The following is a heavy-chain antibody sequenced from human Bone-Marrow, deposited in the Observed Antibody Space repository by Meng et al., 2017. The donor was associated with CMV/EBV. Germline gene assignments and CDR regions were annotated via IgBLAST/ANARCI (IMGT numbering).Heavy chain of an antibody. Sequence: KVSCKGSGYSFTSYWIGWVRQMPGKGLEWMGIIYPGDSDTRYSPSFQGQVTISADKSISTAYLQWSSLKASDTAMYYCARSPSGYSSGQEENWAQGTLVTVSS. J-gene: IGHJ1*01. V-gene: IGHV5-51*01. CDR2: IYPGDSDT. D-gene: IGHD6-19*01. CDR3: ARSPSGYSSGQEEN. CDR1: GYSFTSYW.